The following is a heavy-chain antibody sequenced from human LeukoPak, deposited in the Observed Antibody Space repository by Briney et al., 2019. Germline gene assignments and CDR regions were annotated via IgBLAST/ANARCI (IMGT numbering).Heavy chain of an antibody. CDR1: GFTFSSYG. CDR3: ARVRIGAMVPGWFDP. V-gene: IGHV3-33*01. CDR2: IWYDGSNK. D-gene: IGHD5-18*01. Sequence: GGSLRLSCAASGFTFSSYGMHWVRQAPGKGLEWVAVIWYDGSNKYYADSVKGRFTISRDNSKNTLYLQKNSLRAEDTAVYYCARVRIGAMVPGWFDPWGQGTLVTVSS. J-gene: IGHJ5*02.